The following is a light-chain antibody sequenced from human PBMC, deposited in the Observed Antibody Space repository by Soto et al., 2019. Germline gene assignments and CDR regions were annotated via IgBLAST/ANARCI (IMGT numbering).Light chain of an antibody. CDR1: QSVGSA. Sequence: EIVMTQSPATLSVSPGETDTLSCRASQSVGSAVAWYQHKPGQAPRLLIVAASIRATGVPGRFTGGGSWTEFTLSVSSLQSEDFAVYSCQQYRNWPPLTFGGGTTVEIK. CDR3: QQYRNWPPLT. CDR2: AAS. J-gene: IGKJ4*01. V-gene: IGKV3-15*01.